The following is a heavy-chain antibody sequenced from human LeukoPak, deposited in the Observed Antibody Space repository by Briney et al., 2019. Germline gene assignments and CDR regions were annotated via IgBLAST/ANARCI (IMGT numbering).Heavy chain of an antibody. CDR1: GFTFSRYS. CDR2: ISGSSSYK. Sequence: GGSLRLSCAASGFTFSRYSMNWVRQAPGKGLEWVSSISGSSSYKYYADSVKGRFTISRDNAKNSLYLQMNSLRTEDTAVYYCAREFYDTNGYYYYYSGQGTLVTVSS. J-gene: IGHJ4*02. V-gene: IGHV3-21*01. D-gene: IGHD3-22*01. CDR3: AREFYDTNGYYYYY.